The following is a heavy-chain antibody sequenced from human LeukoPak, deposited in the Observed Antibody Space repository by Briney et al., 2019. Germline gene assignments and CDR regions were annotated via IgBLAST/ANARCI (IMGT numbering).Heavy chain of an antibody. Sequence: SETLSLTCAVSGGSISSYYWIWIRQPPGKGLEWLGYFYYSRSTNYNPSLKSRVTISVDTSKNQFSLKLSSVTAADTAVYYCARQAAAGRLFDYWGQGTLVTVSS. CDR3: ARQAAAGRLFDY. J-gene: IGHJ4*02. CDR2: FYYSRST. D-gene: IGHD6-13*01. CDR1: GGSISSYY. V-gene: IGHV4-59*08.